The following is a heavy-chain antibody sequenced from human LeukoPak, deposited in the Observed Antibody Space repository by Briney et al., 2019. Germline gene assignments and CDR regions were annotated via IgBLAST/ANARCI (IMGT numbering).Heavy chain of an antibody. Sequence: GGSLRLSCVGFGFTFRDHTMRWIRQAPGKGLQYVSSIMSASDNIYYADSVKGRFTISRDNAKNSVYLQMNSLRVDDTAVYYCARVVYGSGSFPDFWGQGTLVTVSS. CDR3: ARVVYGSGSFPDF. J-gene: IGHJ4*02. V-gene: IGHV3-21*01. CDR1: GFTFRDHT. D-gene: IGHD3-10*01. CDR2: IMSASDNI.